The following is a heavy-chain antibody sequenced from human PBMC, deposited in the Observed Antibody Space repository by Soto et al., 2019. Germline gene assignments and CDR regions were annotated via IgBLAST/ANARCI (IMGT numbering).Heavy chain of an antibody. CDR1: GGSISSYY. CDR3: ARQIYDSDTGPNFQYYFDS. J-gene: IGHJ4*02. V-gene: IGHV4-59*08. Sequence: SETLSLTCTVSGGSISSYYWSWIRQPPGKGLEWIGYIYYSGSTNYNPSLKSRVTISATKSITTVFLQWSSLRASDTAMYYCARQIYDSDTGPNFQYYFDSWGQGTPVTVSS. D-gene: IGHD3-22*01. CDR2: IYYSGST.